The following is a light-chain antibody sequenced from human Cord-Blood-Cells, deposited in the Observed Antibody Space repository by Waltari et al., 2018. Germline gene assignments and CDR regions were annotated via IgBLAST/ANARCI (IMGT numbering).Light chain of an antibody. Sequence: QSALTQPASVSGSPGQSITISCPGTSSDVGGYNYVSWYQQHPRKAPKLMIYEVSKRPSGVSHRFSGSKSGNTASLTISGLQAEDEADYYCSSYTSSSTLVFGGGTKLTVL. CDR3: SSYTSSSTLV. CDR1: SSDVGGYNY. V-gene: IGLV2-14*01. J-gene: IGLJ3*02. CDR2: EVS.